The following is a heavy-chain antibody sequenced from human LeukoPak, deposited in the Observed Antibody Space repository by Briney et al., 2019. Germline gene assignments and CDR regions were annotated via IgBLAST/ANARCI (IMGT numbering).Heavy chain of an antibody. V-gene: IGHV3-30-3*01. D-gene: IGHD6-19*01. Sequence: PGGSLRLSCAASGFIFRDYVMNWVRQAPGKGLEWVAVTSFDESTKHYADSVQGRFTISRDNSKNTLYLQMNSLGAEDTAVYFCARDAGWPRSFDYWGQGTLVTVSS. CDR2: TSFDESTK. J-gene: IGHJ4*02. CDR3: ARDAGWPRSFDY. CDR1: GFIFRDYV.